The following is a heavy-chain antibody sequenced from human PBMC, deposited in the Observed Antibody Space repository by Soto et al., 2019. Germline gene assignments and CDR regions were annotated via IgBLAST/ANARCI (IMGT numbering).Heavy chain of an antibody. Sequence: QVQLVQSGAEVKKPGASVKVSGKASGYSFTDYHIHWVRPAPGQGLEWLGRINPKSGGTSTAQKFQGWVTMTPATSISTAPMVLTRLTSDDTDIYYCARDDATDCSNGVCSFFYNHDMDVWGQGTTVTVSS. D-gene: IGHD2-8*01. J-gene: IGHJ6*02. CDR2: INPKSGGT. CDR3: ARDDATDCSNGVCSFFYNHDMDV. V-gene: IGHV1-2*04. CDR1: GYSFTDYH.